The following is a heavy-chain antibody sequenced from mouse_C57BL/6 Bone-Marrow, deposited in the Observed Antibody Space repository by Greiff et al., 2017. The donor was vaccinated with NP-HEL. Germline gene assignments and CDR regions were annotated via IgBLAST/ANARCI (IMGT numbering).Heavy chain of an antibody. J-gene: IGHJ4*01. V-gene: IGHV7-3*01. CDR3: ERYDLTTVVANDAMDY. CDR1: GFTFTDYY. D-gene: IGHD1-1*01. CDR2: IRHKANGYTT. Sequence: EVKLVESGGGLVQPGGSLSLSCAASGFTFTDYYMSWVRQPPGQALEWLGFIRHKANGYTTVYSASVKGRFTISRDNSHSFLYLQINAMTDEDSATYYCERYDLTTVVANDAMDYWGQGTSVTVSA.